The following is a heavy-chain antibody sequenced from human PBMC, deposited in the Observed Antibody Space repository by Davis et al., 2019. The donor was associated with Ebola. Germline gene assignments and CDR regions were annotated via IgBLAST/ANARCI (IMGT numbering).Heavy chain of an antibody. CDR2: IYYSGST. Sequence: SETLSLTCAVSGGSISSGGYSWSWIRQPPGKGLEWIWYIYYSGSTYYNPSLKSRVTISVDTSKNQFSLKLSSVTAADTAVYYCARGGLGLNRYDFWSGYYTNWFDPWGQGTLVTVSS. CDR1: GGSISSGGYS. V-gene: IGHV4-30-4*07. CDR3: ARGGLGLNRYDFWSGYYTNWFDP. D-gene: IGHD3-3*01. J-gene: IGHJ5*02.